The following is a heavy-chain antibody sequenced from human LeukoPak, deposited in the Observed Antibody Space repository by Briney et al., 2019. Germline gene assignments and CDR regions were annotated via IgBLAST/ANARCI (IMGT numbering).Heavy chain of an antibody. CDR2: IYYSGST. J-gene: IGHJ4*02. CDR1: GGSISSYY. D-gene: IGHD6-13*01. V-gene: IGHV4-59*01. Sequence: SETLSLTCTVSGGSISSYYWSWIQQPPGKGLEWIGYIYYSGSTNYNPSLKSRVTISVDTSKNQFSLKLSSVTAADTAVYYCARDQGYSSSRSFDYWGQGTLVTVSS. CDR3: ARDQGYSSSRSFDY.